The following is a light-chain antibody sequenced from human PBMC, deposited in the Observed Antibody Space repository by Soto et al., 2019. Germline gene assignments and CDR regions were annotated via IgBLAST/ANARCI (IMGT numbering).Light chain of an antibody. CDR1: ETVAGSY. CDR3: HQHGGSPET. J-gene: IGKJ1*01. CDR2: GAS. V-gene: IGKV3-20*01. Sequence: EIVLTQSPGTLSLSTGERATLSCRASETVAGSYLAWYQQKPGQAPRLLIFGASSRATGIPDRFIGSGSGTEFILTISRLEPDDFAIYHCHQHGGSPETFGQGTKVDI.